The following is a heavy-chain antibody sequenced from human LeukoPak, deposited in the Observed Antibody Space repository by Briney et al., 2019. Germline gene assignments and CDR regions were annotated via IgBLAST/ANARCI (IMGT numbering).Heavy chain of an antibody. CDR2: IWYDGSQK. CDR1: GFIFSTYG. D-gene: IGHD1-14*01. V-gene: IGHV3-33*01. CDR3: ATSSPRNYFDH. J-gene: IGHJ4*02. Sequence: GGSLRLSCAASGFIFSTYGLHWVRQSPGRGLEWVAVIWYDGSQKYYAGSVKGRFTISRDDSKNTIYLQMDSLRAEDTAVYYCATSSPRNYFDHWGQGTLVTVSS.